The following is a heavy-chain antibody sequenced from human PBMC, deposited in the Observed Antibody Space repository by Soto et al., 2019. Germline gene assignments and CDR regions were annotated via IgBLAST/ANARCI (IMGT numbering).Heavy chain of an antibody. CDR2: ISAYNGNT. V-gene: IGHV1-18*04. CDR3: ASDLRAYYYDSSGYGLDY. Sequence: ASVKVSCKASGYTFTSYGISWVRQAPGQGLEWMGWISAYNGNTTYAQKLQGRVTMTTHTSTSTAYMELRSLRSDDTAVYYCASDLRAYYYDSSGYGLDYWGQGTLVTVSS. D-gene: IGHD3-22*01. J-gene: IGHJ4*02. CDR1: GYTFTSYG.